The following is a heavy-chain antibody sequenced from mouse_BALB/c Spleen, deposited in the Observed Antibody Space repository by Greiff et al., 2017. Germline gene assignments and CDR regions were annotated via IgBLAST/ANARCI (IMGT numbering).Heavy chain of an antibody. J-gene: IGHJ2*01. CDR2: INPYNDGT. V-gene: IGHV1-14*01. Sequence: VQLQQSGPELVKPGASVKMSCKASGYTFPSYVMHWVKQKPGQGLEWIGYINPYNDGTKYNEKFKGKATLTSDKSSSTAYMELSSLTSEDSAVYYCARPYGSSYRYFDYWGQGTTLTVSS. CDR1: GYTFPSYV. D-gene: IGHD1-1*01. CDR3: ARPYGSSYRYFDY.